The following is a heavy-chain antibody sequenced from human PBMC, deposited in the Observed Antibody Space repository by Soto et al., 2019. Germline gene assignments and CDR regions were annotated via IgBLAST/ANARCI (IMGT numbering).Heavy chain of an antibody. J-gene: IGHJ4*02. Sequence: QVQLQESGPGLVKPSQTLSLTCTVSGGSISSGDYYWSWIRQPPGKGLEWIGYIYYSGTTYYNPSLKSRVTISVDTSKNQFSLMLSSVTAADTAVYYCARSRNSDYVPQYWGQGTLVTVSS. CDR3: ARSRNSDYVPQY. D-gene: IGHD4-4*01. CDR2: IYYSGTT. CDR1: GGSISSGDYY. V-gene: IGHV4-30-4*01.